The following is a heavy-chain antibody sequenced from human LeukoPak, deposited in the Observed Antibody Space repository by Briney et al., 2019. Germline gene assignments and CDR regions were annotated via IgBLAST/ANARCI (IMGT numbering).Heavy chain of an antibody. CDR2: IRCSGGNT. CDR3: AKDQNLVVASGRGDYDYYNHMDV. D-gene: IGHD2/OR15-2a*01. J-gene: IGHJ6*03. V-gene: IGHV3-30*02. Sequence: GGSLRLSCAASGFTFSTYGMNWVRQAPGKGLEWVASIRCSGGNTYYADSVKGRFTISRDNSKNTLYLQMNSLRAEDTAVYYCAKDQNLVVASGRGDYDYYNHMDVWGKGTTVTVSS. CDR1: GFTFSTYG.